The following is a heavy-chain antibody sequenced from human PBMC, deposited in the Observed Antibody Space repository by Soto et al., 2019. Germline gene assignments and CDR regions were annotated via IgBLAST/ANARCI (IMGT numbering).Heavy chain of an antibody. CDR3: ARARNRVLRYFDWQPMDV. Sequence: PSETLSLTCTASGDSVDSSGHYWGWIRQSPGKGLEWLGSVYSSGSTYYNPSLKSRVTVSVDTSNQFSLKMSSVTAADTAVYYCARARNRVLRYFDWQPMDVWGQGTTVTVSS. V-gene: IGHV4-39*01. CDR2: VYSSGST. D-gene: IGHD3-9*01. CDR1: GDSVDSSGHY. J-gene: IGHJ6*02.